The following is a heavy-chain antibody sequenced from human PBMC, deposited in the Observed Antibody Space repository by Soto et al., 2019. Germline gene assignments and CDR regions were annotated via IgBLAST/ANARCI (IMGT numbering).Heavy chain of an antibody. CDR2: ISAYNGNT. Sequence: ASAKVSCKASGYTFTSYGISWVRQAPGQGLEWMGWISAYNGNTNYAQKLQGRVTMNTDTSTSTAYMELRSLRSVDTAVYYCAREETADAFDIWGQGTMVTVSS. CDR3: AREETADAFDI. J-gene: IGHJ3*02. CDR1: GYTFTSYG. D-gene: IGHD2-21*02. V-gene: IGHV1-18*01.